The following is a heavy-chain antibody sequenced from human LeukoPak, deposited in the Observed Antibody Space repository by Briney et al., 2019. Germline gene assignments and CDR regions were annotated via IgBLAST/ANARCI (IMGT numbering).Heavy chain of an antibody. J-gene: IGHJ6*03. V-gene: IGHV3-48*04. Sequence: EGSLRLSCATSGFSFNRRGMNWVRHPPGKGLEWVSYISPRSETIYYAESVKGRFTVSRDDSKDSLCLQMHTLRAEDTAVYYCARIDGPTVFTYYMDLWGKGTTVTVAS. CDR3: ARIDGPTVFTYYMDL. CDR2: ISPRSETI. D-gene: IGHD3-16*01. CDR1: GFSFNRRG.